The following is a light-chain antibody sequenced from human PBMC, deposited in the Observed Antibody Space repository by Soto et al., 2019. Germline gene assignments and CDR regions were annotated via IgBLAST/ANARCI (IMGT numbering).Light chain of an antibody. V-gene: IGLV2-23*01. J-gene: IGLJ1*01. CDR1: SSDVGSYNL. Sequence: QSVLTQPASVSGSPGQSITISCTGTSSDVGSYNLVSWYQQHPGKAPKLMIFEGSKRPSGLSNRFSGSKSGNTASLTISGLQAEDEADYYCCSYASSSTPFVFGTGTKVTVL. CDR3: CSYASSSTPFV. CDR2: EGS.